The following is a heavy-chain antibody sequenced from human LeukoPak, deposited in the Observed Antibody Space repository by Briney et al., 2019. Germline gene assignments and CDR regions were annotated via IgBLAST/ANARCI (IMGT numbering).Heavy chain of an antibody. CDR3: ARNIVVVPAAMGANWFDP. D-gene: IGHD2-2*01. J-gene: IGHJ5*02. CDR1: GGSISSSNW. V-gene: IGHV4-4*02. CDR2: IYHSGST. Sequence: SETLSLTCAVSGGSISSSNWWSWVRQPPGKGLERIGEIYHSGSTNYNPSLKSRVTISVDKSKNQFSLKLSSVTAADTAVYYCARNIVVVPAAMGANWFDPWGQGTLVTVSS.